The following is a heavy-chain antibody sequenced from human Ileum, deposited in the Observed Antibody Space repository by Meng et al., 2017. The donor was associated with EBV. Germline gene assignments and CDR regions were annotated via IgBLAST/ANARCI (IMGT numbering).Heavy chain of an antibody. CDR3: ASSDYYRSDY. CDR1: GGSISRSDW. D-gene: IGHD3-22*01. CDR2: TSHSGST. J-gene: IGHJ4*02. Sequence: QVHVQGSGPGLVRPSGTLSLTCAVSGGSISRSDWWSWVRQPPGKGLEWIGETSHSGSTNYSPSLKSRVTISLDKSKNQLSLKLNSVTAADTAVYYCASSDYYRSDYWGQGTLVTVSS. V-gene: IGHV4-4*02.